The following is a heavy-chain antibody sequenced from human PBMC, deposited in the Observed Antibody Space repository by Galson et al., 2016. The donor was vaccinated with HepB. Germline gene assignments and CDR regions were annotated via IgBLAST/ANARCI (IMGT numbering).Heavy chain of an antibody. CDR2: VFHSGST. J-gene: IGHJ3*02. D-gene: IGHD2-21*01. CDR3: ARGGPNLNTPYGAFDI. Sequence: SETLSLTCTVSGASIGGSNYYWGWIRQPPGKGVEWIGSVFHSGSTYYNPSLKSRVTMSLDTSENLFSLKLSSVTAADTAVYYCARGGPNLNTPYGAFDIWGPGTMVTVSS. V-gene: IGHV4-39*01. CDR1: GASIGGSNYY.